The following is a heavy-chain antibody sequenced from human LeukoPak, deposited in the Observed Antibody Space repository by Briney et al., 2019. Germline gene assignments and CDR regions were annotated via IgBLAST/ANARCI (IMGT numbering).Heavy chain of an antibody. CDR2: ISPSGGST. J-gene: IGHJ4*02. CDR1: GFTFINYD. CDR3: ASMATILDY. D-gene: IGHD5-24*01. Sequence: GGSLRLSCAASGFTFINYDMSWVRQAPGKGLEWVSTISPSGGSTYYADSVRGRFTISRDNSRNTLYLQMNNLKAEDTAVYYCASMATILDYWGQGTLVTVSS. V-gene: IGHV3-23*01.